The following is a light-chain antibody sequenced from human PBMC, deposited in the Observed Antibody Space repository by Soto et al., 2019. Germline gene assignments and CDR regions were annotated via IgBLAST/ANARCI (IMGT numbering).Light chain of an antibody. CDR3: AAWDDRLNGWV. Sequence: QSVLTQPPSASGTPGQRVTISCSGSSSNIGSNTVNWYQQVPGTAPKLLIYNNNQRPSGVPDRFSGSMSGTSASLAISGLQSEDEGDYYCAAWDDRLNGWVLGGGTKLTVL. CDR2: NNN. J-gene: IGLJ3*02. CDR1: SSNIGSNT. V-gene: IGLV1-44*01.